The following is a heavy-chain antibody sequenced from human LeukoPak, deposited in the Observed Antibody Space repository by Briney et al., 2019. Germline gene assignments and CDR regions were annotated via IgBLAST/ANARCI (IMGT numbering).Heavy chain of an antibody. J-gene: IGHJ4*02. CDR2: ISSSSSYI. Sequence: GGSLRLSWAASGXTFSSYSMNWVRQAPGKGLEWVSSISSSSSYIYYADSVKGRFTISRDNAKNSLYLQMNSLRAEDTAVYYCARMAGGAFDYWGQGTLVTVSS. D-gene: IGHD3-10*01. CDR3: ARMAGGAFDY. V-gene: IGHV3-21*01. CDR1: GXTFSSYS.